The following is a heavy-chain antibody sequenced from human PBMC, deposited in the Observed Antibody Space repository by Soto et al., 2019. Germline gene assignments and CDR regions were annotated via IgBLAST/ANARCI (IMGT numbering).Heavy chain of an antibody. CDR1: GFTFSSYS. D-gene: IGHD3-10*01. J-gene: IGHJ3*02. CDR3: ARDLVGGSAVLTFDI. Sequence: PGGSLRLSCAASGFTFSSYSMNWVRQAPGKRLEWVSSISSSSSYIYYADSVKGRFTISRDNAKNSLYLQMNSLRAEDTAVYYCARDLVGGSAVLTFDIWGQGTMVTVSS. V-gene: IGHV3-21*01. CDR2: ISSSSSYI.